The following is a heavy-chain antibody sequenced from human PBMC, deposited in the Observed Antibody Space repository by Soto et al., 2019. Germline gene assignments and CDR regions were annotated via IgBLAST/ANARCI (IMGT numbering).Heavy chain of an antibody. D-gene: IGHD4-17*01. CDR3: ARTPGMNGDYDNYYYYYMDV. J-gene: IGHJ6*03. CDR1: GYTFTSYG. Sequence: QVQLVQSGAEVKKPGASVKVSCKASGYTFTSYGISWVRQAPGQGLEWMGWISAYNGNTNYAQKLQGRVTMTTDTSKSTAYMELRSLRSDDTAVYYCARTPGMNGDYDNYYYYYMDVWGKGTTVTVSS. V-gene: IGHV1-18*01. CDR2: ISAYNGNT.